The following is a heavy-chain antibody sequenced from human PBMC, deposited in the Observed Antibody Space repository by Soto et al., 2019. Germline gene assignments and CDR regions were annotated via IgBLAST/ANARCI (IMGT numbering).Heavy chain of an antibody. CDR3: ARVYCTSSSCHNWFEP. CDR1: GGSFSGYY. Sequence: PSETLSLTCAAYGGSFSGYYWSWIRQPSGKGLEWIGEINQSGSANYNPSLKSQVTISVDTSKNQFSLKLSSVTAADTAVYYCARVYCTSSSCHNWFEPWGQGTLVTV. CDR2: INQSGSA. V-gene: IGHV4-34*01. J-gene: IGHJ5*02. D-gene: IGHD2-2*01.